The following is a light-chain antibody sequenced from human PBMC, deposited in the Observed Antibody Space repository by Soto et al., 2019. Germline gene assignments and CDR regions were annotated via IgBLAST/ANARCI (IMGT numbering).Light chain of an antibody. V-gene: IGLV1-36*01. J-gene: IGLJ2*01. CDR2: YDD. Sequence: QSVLTQPPSVSEAPRQRVTISCSGSSSNIGNNAVNWYQQLPGKAPKLLIYYDDLLPSGVSDRFSGSKSGTSASLAISGLKSEDGADYYGEAGDDSLNAVVFGGGTKLPVL. CDR3: EAGDDSLNAVV. CDR1: SSNIGNNA.